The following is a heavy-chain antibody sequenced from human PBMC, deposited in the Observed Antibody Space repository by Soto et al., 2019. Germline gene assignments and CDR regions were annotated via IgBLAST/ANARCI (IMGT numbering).Heavy chain of an antibody. J-gene: IGHJ4*02. D-gene: IGHD6-19*01. CDR2: IYPGDSDT. Sequence: PGESLKISCKGSGYSFTSYWIGWVRQMPGKGLEWMGIIYPGDSDTRYSPSFQGQVTISADKSISTAYLQWSSLKASDTAMYYWAWSSGIAVSYFYYWGQGTLVTVSS. CDR3: AWSSGIAVSYFYY. CDR1: GYSFTSYW. V-gene: IGHV5-51*01.